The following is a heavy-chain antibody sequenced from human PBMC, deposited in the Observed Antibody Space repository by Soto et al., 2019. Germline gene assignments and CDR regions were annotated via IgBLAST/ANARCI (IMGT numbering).Heavy chain of an antibody. V-gene: IGHV3-48*03. J-gene: IGHJ6*02. CDR1: GFIFSEYE. CDR2: IGKNGRDI. Sequence: GGSLRLSCEVSGFIFSEYEFNWVRQAPGKGLEWVSYIGKNGRDIYDADSVKGRFTISRDDDKSTLYLEMNSMRAEDTDVYYCVAAPGPFYYAMDAWGQGTLVAASS. D-gene: IGHD6-13*01. CDR3: VAAPGPFYYAMDA.